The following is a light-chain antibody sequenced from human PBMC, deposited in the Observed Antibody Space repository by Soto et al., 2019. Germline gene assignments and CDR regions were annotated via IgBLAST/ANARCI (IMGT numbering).Light chain of an antibody. Sequence: QSALTQPASVSGSPGQSITISCTGTSSDVGGYNYVSWYQQHPGKAPKLMIYEVSNRPSGVSNRFSGSKSGNTASRTISGLQAEDEADYYCSSYTTISTLEVFGGGTKLTVL. CDR1: SSDVGGYNY. CDR2: EVS. V-gene: IGLV2-14*01. J-gene: IGLJ3*02. CDR3: SSYTTISTLEV.